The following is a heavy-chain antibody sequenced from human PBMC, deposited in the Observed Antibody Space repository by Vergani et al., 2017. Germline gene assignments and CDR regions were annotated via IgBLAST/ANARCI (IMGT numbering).Heavy chain of an antibody. CDR2: IKQDGSEK. V-gene: IGHV3-7*01. Sequence: EVQLVESGGGLVQPGGSLRLSCAASGFTFSSYWMSWVRQAPGKGLEGVANIKQDGSEKYYVDSVKGRFTIARDNAKNSLYLQMNSLRAEDTDVYYCARENGSAFDIWGQGTMVTVSS. CDR1: GFTFSSYW. CDR3: ARENGSAFDI. J-gene: IGHJ3*02. D-gene: IGHD1-26*01.